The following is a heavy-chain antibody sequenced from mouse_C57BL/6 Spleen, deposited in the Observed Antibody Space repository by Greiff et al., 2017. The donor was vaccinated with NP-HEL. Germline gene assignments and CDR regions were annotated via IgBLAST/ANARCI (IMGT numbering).Heavy chain of an antibody. CDR2: IYPGDGDT. CDR1: GYAFSSSW. D-gene: IGHD2-12*01. Sequence: QVQLKESGPELVKPGASVKISCKASGYAFSSSWMNWVKQRPGKGLEWIGRIYPGDGDTNYNGKFKGKATLTADKSSSTAYMQLSSLTSEDSAVYFCADDVYYAMDYWGQGTSVTVSS. CDR3: ADDVYYAMDY. V-gene: IGHV1-82*01. J-gene: IGHJ4*01.